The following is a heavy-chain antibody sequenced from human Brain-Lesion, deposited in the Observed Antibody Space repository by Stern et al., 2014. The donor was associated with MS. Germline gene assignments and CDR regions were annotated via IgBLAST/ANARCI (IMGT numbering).Heavy chain of an antibody. Sequence: VQLVESGPGLVKPSQTLSLTCAVSGGSIDSGPYYWTWIRHPAGQGLEWIGRIYTSGGTNYNPSFRSRVTISMDPSKTVFPLKWTAVTAADTAVYYCARGGFGRENWLDPWGQGTLVTVSS. D-gene: IGHD3-10*01. V-gene: IGHV4-61*02. CDR3: ARGGFGRENWLDP. CDR2: IYTSGGT. CDR1: GGSIDSGPYY. J-gene: IGHJ5*02.